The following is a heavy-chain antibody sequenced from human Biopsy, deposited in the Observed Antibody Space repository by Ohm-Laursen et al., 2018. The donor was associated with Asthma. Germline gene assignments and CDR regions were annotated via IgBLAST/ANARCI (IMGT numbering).Heavy chain of an antibody. Sequence: GTLSLTCTFSGGSINSDYWSRIRQPPGKGLEWIGLSSYSGFRKYNPSLKSRVTISVDTSKNQLSLNLTSVIAADTAVYYCARDKGDSKFDYWGQGILVTVSS. CDR2: SSYSGFR. CDR3: ARDKGDSKFDY. J-gene: IGHJ4*02. D-gene: IGHD3-16*01. CDR1: GGSINSDY. V-gene: IGHV4-59*01.